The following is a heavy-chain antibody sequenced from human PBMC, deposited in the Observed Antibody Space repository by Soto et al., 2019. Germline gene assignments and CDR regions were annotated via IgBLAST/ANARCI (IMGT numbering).Heavy chain of an antibody. Sequence: QVQLVESGGGVVQPERSLRLSCAASGFTFSRQAMHWVRQAPGRGLGWVAVIWYHGIDKYYADSVKGRFTISRDNSKNTVYLQMNSLRGEDTAVYYCATGFLGLCTGGNCPLDYWGQGTLVTVSS. CDR1: GFTFSRQA. CDR2: IWYHGIDK. D-gene: IGHD2-15*01. CDR3: ATGFLGLCTGGNCPLDY. J-gene: IGHJ4*02. V-gene: IGHV3-33*01.